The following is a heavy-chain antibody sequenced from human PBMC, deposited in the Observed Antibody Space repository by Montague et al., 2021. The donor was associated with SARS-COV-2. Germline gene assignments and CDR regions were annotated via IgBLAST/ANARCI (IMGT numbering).Heavy chain of an antibody. CDR3: ARHHISTMYGYSWFDP. CDR2: VHYSGKT. J-gene: IGHJ5*02. Sequence: SHSLSLTCTVSGVSVKNYYWSWIRQPPGKGLEWIGYVHYSGKTKSNPSLQNPISISLDASKNQFYLSLTSVTSADAAVYYCARHHISTMYGYSWFDPWGQGTLVTVSS. D-gene: IGHD1-14*01. V-gene: IGHV4-59*02. CDR1: GVSVKNYY.